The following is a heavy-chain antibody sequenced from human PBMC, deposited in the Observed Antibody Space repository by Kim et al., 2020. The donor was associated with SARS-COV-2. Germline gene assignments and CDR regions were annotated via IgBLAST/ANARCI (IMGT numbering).Heavy chain of an antibody. Sequence: SGSTNYNPSLKSRVTISVDTSKNQFSLKLSSVTAADTAVYYCARRRFLDYWGQGTLVTVSS. CDR3: ARRRFLDY. V-gene: IGHV4-61*07. CDR2: SGST. D-gene: IGHD3-3*01. J-gene: IGHJ4*02.